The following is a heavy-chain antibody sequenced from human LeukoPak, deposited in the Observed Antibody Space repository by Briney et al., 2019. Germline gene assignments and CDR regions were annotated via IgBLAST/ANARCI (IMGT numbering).Heavy chain of an antibody. CDR1: GFTFSSYS. J-gene: IGHJ6*03. CDR3: ARGYYDFWSLVYYYMDV. CDR2: ISSSSSTI. Sequence: GGSLRLSCAASGFTFSSYSMNWVRQAPGKGLEWVSYISSSSSTIYYADSVKGRFTISRDNAKNSLYLQMNSLRAEDTAVYYCARGYYDFWSLVYYYMDVWGKGTTVTVSS. V-gene: IGHV3-48*01. D-gene: IGHD3-3*01.